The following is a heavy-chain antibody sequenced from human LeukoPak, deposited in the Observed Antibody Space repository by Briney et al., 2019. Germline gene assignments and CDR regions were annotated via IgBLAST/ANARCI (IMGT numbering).Heavy chain of an antibody. CDR2: ITPSGDST. CDR1: GDTFSSYY. V-gene: IGHV1-46*01. Sequence: ASVKVSCKASGDTFSSYYMHWVRQAPGQGLEWMGIITPSGDSTNYAQKFQGRVTMTRDTSTSTAYMELSSLRSEDTAVYYCARTMYYDFWSGYWSWFDPWGQGTLVTVSS. CDR3: ARTMYYDFWSGYWSWFDP. D-gene: IGHD3-3*01. J-gene: IGHJ5*02.